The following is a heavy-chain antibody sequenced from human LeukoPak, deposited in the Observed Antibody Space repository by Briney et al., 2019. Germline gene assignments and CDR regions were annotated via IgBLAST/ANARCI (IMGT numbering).Heavy chain of an antibody. V-gene: IGHV4-30-4*01. CDR2: IYYSGST. CDR3: ARDPVHCSSTSCSPGMDV. D-gene: IGHD2-2*01. Sequence: KASQTLSLTCTVSGGSISSGDYYWSWIRQPPGKGLEWIGYIYYSGSTYYNPSLKSRVTISVDTSKNQFSLKLSSVTAANTAVYYCARDPVHCSSTSCSPGMDVWGKGTTVTVSS. J-gene: IGHJ6*03. CDR1: GGSISSGDYY.